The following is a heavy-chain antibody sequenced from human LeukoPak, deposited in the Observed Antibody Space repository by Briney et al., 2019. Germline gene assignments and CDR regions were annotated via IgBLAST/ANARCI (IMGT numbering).Heavy chain of an antibody. CDR2: ISSDGGYK. V-gene: IGHV3-30*04. CDR3: IRDYDSSGYYAFDI. J-gene: IGHJ3*02. CDR1: GFTFSGYT. Sequence: GGSLRLSCAASGFTFSGYTMHWVRQAPGKGLEWVAFISSDGGYKSHADSVKGRCTISRDNSKNTLYLQMNSLKTEDTAVYYCIRDYDSSGYYAFDIWGQGTMVTVSS. D-gene: IGHD3-22*01.